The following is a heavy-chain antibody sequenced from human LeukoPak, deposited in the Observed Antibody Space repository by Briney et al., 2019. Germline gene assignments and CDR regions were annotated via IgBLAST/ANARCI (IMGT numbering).Heavy chain of an antibody. V-gene: IGHV4-39*07. Sequence: SETLSLTCTVSGGSISSSSYYWGWIRQPPGKGLEWIGSIYYSGSTYYNPSLKSRVTISVDTSKNQFSLTLSSVTAADTAVYYCASARSAVTYYDILTGYSFDYWGQGTLVTVSS. CDR3: ASARSAVTYYDILTGYSFDY. D-gene: IGHD3-9*01. J-gene: IGHJ4*02. CDR2: IYYSGST. CDR1: GGSISSSSYY.